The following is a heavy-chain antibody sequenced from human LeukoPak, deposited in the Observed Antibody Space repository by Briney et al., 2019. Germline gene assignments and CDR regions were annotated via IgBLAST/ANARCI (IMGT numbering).Heavy chain of an antibody. Sequence: ASVKVSCKTSGYSFGDYYIHWVRQAPGQGLEWMGWINPSGGGTISAQHFHGRLTMSSDTSISTAYMDLSGLRSDDTAVYFCARVSGYCSSTSCSHFDHWGQGSLVTVSP. CDR3: ARVSGYCSSTSCSHFDH. V-gene: IGHV1-2*02. J-gene: IGHJ4*02. CDR1: GYSFGDYY. CDR2: INPSGGGT. D-gene: IGHD2-15*01.